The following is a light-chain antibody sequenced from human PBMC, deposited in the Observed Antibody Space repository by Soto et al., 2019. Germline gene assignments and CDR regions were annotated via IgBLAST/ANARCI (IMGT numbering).Light chain of an antibody. CDR3: QQYNNWPRT. CDR1: QSVSGN. CDR2: GAS. V-gene: IGKV3-15*01. Sequence: EIVMTQSPATLSLSPGERATLSCGASQSVSGNLAWYQQKPGQAPRLLIYGASTRATGIPARFSGSGSGTEFTLTISRLQSEDFAVYYCQQYNNWPRTFGQGTKVDI. J-gene: IGKJ1*01.